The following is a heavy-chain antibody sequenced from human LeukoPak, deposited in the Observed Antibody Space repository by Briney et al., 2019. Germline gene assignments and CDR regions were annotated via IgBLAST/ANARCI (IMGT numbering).Heavy chain of an antibody. J-gene: IGHJ4*02. D-gene: IGHD3-10*01. V-gene: IGHV4-34*01. CDR3: ARRRLLWFGESYTFDY. Sequence: SETLSLTCAVYGGSFSGYHWSWIRQPPGKGLEWIGEINHSGSTNYNPSLKSRVTISVDTSKNQFSLKLSSVTAADTAVYYCARRRLLWFGESYTFDYWGQGTLVIVSS. CDR2: INHSGST. CDR1: GGSFSGYH.